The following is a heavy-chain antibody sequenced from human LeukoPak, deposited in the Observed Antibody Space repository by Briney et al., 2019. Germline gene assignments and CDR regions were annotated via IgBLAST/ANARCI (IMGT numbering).Heavy chain of an antibody. D-gene: IGHD1-14*01. J-gene: IGHJ2*01. V-gene: IGHV3-48*04. CDR2: SSAGSGTV. CDR3: TKDLGLRRMI. CDR1: GLSLSSNN. Sequence: GGSLRLSCAASGLSLSSNNMHWLRQAPGGGLEWLSYSSAGSGTVFSADSVKGRFSISRDNARESLFLQMNSLRVDDAAVYYCTKDLGLRRMIWGRGTLVIVSS.